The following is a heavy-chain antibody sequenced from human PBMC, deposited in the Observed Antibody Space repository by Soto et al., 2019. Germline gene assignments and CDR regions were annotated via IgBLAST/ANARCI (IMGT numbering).Heavy chain of an antibody. Sequence: PGGSLRLSCVTSGFTFRDHAMSWFRQAPGQGLEWVGLVRSESYGGTTEYAAAARGRFTISRDNSRGIAYLHMSSLQSEDTAVYFCARGLQSGDAGYWTDPWGQGTLVTVSS. CDR1: GFTFRDHA. V-gene: IGHV3-49*03. J-gene: IGHJ5*02. CDR2: VRSESYGGTT. D-gene: IGHD3-9*01. CDR3: ARGLQSGDAGYWTDP.